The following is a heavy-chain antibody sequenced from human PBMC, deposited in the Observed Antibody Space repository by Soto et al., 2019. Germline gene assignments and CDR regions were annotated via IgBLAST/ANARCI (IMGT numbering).Heavy chain of an antibody. CDR3: ARGVAVAGTIPFDY. D-gene: IGHD6-19*01. CDR1: GYTFTSYV. CDR2: ISAYNGNT. J-gene: IGHJ4*02. Sequence: ASVKVSCKASGYTFTSYVISWVRQAPGQGLEWMGWISAYNGNTNYAQKLQGRVTMTTDTSTSTAYMELRSLRSDDTAVYYCARGVAVAGTIPFDYWGQGTLVTVSS. V-gene: IGHV1-18*01.